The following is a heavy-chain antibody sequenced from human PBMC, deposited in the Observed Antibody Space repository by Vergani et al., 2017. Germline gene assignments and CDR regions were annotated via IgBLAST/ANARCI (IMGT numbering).Heavy chain of an antibody. CDR3: ARGGWLVPDV. D-gene: IGHD2-21*02. Sequence: QLQLQESGPGLVKPSETLSLTCTVSGVSIGSNSYYWGWIRQPPGQGLEWIGYISYSGDTNCAPSLKSRVSISLDTSKNQFSLQVNSVTPSDTAVYYCARGGWLVPDVWGQGTLVTVSS. J-gene: IGHJ4*02. V-gene: IGHV4-61*05. CDR1: GVSIGSNSYY. CDR2: ISYSGDT.